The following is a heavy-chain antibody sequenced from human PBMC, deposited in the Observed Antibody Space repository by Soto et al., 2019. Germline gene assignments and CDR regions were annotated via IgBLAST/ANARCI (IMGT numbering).Heavy chain of an antibody. CDR1: GVSISSGGYY. J-gene: IGHJ5*02. Sequence: TLSLTCAVSGVSISSGGYYWSWIRQHPGKGLEWIGYIYYSGSTYYNPSLKSRVTISVDTSKNQFSLKLSSVTAADTAVYYCERDNVDIVATRFRGSWFDPWGQGTLVTVYS. V-gene: IGHV4-31*11. CDR2: IYYSGST. CDR3: ERDNVDIVATRFRGSWFDP. D-gene: IGHD5-12*01.